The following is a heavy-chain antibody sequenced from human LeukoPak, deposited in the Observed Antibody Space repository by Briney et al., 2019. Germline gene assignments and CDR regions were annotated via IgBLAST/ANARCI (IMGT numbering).Heavy chain of an antibody. J-gene: IGHJ4*02. CDR2: ISAYNGNT. CDR3: ARDNTSTGPFDY. CDR1: GYIFISYG. Sequence: ASVKVSCKASGYIFISYGISWVRQAPGQGLEWMGWISAYNGNTKYAQKLQGRVTMTTDTSTSTAYMELRSLRSDDTAVYYCARDNTSTGPFDYWGQGTLVTVSS. V-gene: IGHV1-18*01. D-gene: IGHD1-1*01.